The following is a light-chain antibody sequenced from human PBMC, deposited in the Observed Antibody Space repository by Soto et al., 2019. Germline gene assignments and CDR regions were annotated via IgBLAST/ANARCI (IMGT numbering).Light chain of an antibody. Sequence: EIVLTQSPGTLSLSPGQRATLSCRASQSVSSSYLAWYQQKPGQAPRLLIYGAFIRATGIPHTFSGSRSATAITLTTSTPAPEDFALYNWQQYGSSPRTFGQGTKVESK. J-gene: IGKJ1*01. CDR3: QQYGSSPRT. V-gene: IGKV3-20*01. CDR1: QSVSSSY. CDR2: GAF.